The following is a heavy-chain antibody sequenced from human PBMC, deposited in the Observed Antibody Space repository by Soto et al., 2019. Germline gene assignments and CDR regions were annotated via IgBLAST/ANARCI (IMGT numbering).Heavy chain of an antibody. J-gene: IGHJ5*02. CDR1: GGSISSSSYF. D-gene: IGHD2-21*02. CDR2: IYYSGST. CDR3: ARHPSDFWFDP. V-gene: IGHV4-39*01. Sequence: SETMSLTCTVAGGSISSSSYFWGWIRQPPGKGLEWIGSIYYSGSTYYNPSLKSRVTVSVDTSKNQFSLKLSSVTAADTAVYYCARHPSDFWFDPWGQGTLVTVSS.